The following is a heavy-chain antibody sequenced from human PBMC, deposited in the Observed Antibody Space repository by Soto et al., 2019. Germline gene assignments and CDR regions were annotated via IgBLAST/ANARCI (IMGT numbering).Heavy chain of an antibody. CDR3: ARGLRATGLCLDY. V-gene: IGHV6-1*01. J-gene: IGHJ4*02. CDR1: GDSVSSNSAT. CDR2: TYYSSTWYN. Sequence: SQTLSLTCAISGDSVSSNSATWNWIRQSPSRGLELLGRTYYSSTWYNEYAVSVISRIAINPDTSKNQFSLHLNSVTPEDTAVYYCARGLRATGLCLDYWGQGTLVTVSS. D-gene: IGHD1-26*01.